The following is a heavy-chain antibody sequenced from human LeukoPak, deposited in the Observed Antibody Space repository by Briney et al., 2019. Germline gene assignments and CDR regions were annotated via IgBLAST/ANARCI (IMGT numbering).Heavy chain of an antibody. Sequence: GESLKISCKGSGYSFTSYWIGWVRQMPGKGLEWMGIIYPGDSDTRYSPSFQGQVTISADKSISTAYLQRSSLKASDTAMYYCARSPSYYYDSSAADYWGQGTLVTVSS. D-gene: IGHD3-22*01. V-gene: IGHV5-51*01. CDR3: ARSPSYYYDSSAADY. J-gene: IGHJ4*02. CDR2: IYPGDSDT. CDR1: GYSFTSYW.